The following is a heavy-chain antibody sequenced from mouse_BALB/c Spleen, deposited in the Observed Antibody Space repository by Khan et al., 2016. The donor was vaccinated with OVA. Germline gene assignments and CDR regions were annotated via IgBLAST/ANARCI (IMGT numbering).Heavy chain of an antibody. CDR2: INPSSGGT. Sequence: QVQLQQSGAELVKPGASVRLSCKASGYTFTSYYLYWVKQRPGQGLAWIGDINPSSGGTNFNEKFKSKATLTVDKSSSTAYIQLNSLTSEDSAVYYGTRSGYGSFAYWGQGTLVTVSA. J-gene: IGHJ3*01. CDR3: TRSGYGSFAY. D-gene: IGHD2-2*01. CDR1: GYTFTSYY. V-gene: IGHV1S81*02.